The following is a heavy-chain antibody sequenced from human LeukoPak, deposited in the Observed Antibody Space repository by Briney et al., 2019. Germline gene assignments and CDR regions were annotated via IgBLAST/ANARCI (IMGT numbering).Heavy chain of an antibody. CDR2: IYSGGST. J-gene: IGHJ4*02. Sequence: PGGSLRLSCAASGFTVSSNYMSWVRQAPGKGLEWVSVIYSGGSTYYADSVKGRFTISRDNSKNTLYLQMNSLRAEDTAMYYCARRRGEVPTASLDYWGQGTLVTVSS. V-gene: IGHV3-53*01. CDR1: GFTVSSNY. D-gene: IGHD2-2*01. CDR3: ARRRGEVPTASLDY.